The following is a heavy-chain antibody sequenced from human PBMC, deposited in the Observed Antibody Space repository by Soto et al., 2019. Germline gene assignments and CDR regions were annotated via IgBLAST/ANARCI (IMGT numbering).Heavy chain of an antibody. CDR2: ISYDGSNK. CDR3: ARDPRKVAGTGRGGRSDY. D-gene: IGHD6-19*01. Sequence: QVQLVESGGGVVQPGRSLRLSCAASGFTFSSYAMHWVRQAPGKGLEWVAVISYDGSNKYYADSVKGRFTISRDNSKNTLYLQMNSLRAEDTAVYYCARDPRKVAGTGRGGRSDYWGQGTLVTVSS. CDR1: GFTFSSYA. J-gene: IGHJ4*02. V-gene: IGHV3-30-3*01.